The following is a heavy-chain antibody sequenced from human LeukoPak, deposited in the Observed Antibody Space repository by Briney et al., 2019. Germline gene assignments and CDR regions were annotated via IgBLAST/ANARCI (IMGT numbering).Heavy chain of an antibody. V-gene: IGHV4-34*01. CDR1: GGSFSGYY. Sequence: SETLSLTCAVYGGSFSGYYWSWIRQPPGKGLEWIGEINHSGSTNYNPSLKSRVTISVDTSKNQFSLKLSSVTAADTAVYYCARGRFVMGMVGATDDYWGQGTLVPVSS. CDR3: ARGRFVMGMVGATDDY. CDR2: INHSGST. J-gene: IGHJ4*02. D-gene: IGHD1-26*01.